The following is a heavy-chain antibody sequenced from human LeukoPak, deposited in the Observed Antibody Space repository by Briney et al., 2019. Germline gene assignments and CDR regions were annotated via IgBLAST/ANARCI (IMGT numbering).Heavy chain of an antibody. CDR2: ISSSGSTI. CDR3: ARAIAGLDRTPGDPYRSSGTAFDI. CDR1: GFTFSDYY. D-gene: IGHD6-25*01. Sequence: GGSLRLSCAASGFTFSDYYMSWIRQAPGKGLEWVSYISSSGSTIYYADSVKGRFTISRDNAKNSLYLQMNSLRAEDTAVYYCARAIAGLDRTPGDPYRSSGTAFDIWGQGTMVTVSS. J-gene: IGHJ3*02. V-gene: IGHV3-11*04.